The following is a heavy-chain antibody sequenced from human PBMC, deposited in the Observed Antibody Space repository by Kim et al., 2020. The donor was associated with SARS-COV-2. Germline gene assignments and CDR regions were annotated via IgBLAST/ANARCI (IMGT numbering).Heavy chain of an antibody. CDR3: ARDSLERSGVSFDY. Sequence: GRSLRLSCAASGFTFSSYAMHWVRQAPGKGLEWVAVISYDGSNKYYADSVKGRFTISRDNSKNTLYLQMNSLRAEDTAVYYCARDSLERSGVSFDYWGQGTLVTVSS. CDR1: GFTFSSYA. D-gene: IGHD3-3*01. CDR2: ISYDGSNK. J-gene: IGHJ4*02. V-gene: IGHV3-30*04.